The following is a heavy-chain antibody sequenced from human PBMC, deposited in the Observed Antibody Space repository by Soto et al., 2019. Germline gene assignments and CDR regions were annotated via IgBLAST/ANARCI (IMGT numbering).Heavy chain of an antibody. V-gene: IGHV3-13*01. CDR1: GFTCSSYD. CDR3: ARSLWFNDAFAI. D-gene: IGHD5-18*01. J-gene: IGHJ3*02. CDR2: IGTAGDT. Sequence: GGSLRLSCAASGFTCSSYDMHWVRQATGKGLEWVSAIGTAGDTYYPGSVKGRFTISREKAKNSLYLQMNSLRAGDTAVYYCARSLWFNDAFAIWGQGTMVTV.